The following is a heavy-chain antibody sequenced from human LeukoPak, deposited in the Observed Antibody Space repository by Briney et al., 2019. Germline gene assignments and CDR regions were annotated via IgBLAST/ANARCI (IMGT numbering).Heavy chain of an antibody. J-gene: IGHJ4*02. CDR1: GFTFSSYA. D-gene: IGHD1-14*01. Sequence: GGSLRLSCAASGFTFSSYAMHWVRQAPGKGLEWVAVISYDGSNKYYADSVKGRFTISRDNSKNTLYLQMNSLRAEDTAVYYCAKDRSDNGYFDYWGQGTLVTVSS. CDR2: ISYDGSNK. CDR3: AKDRSDNGYFDY. V-gene: IGHV3-30*04.